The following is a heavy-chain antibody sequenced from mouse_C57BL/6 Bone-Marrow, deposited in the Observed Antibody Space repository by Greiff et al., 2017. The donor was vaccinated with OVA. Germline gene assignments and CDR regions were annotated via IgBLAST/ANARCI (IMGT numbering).Heavy chain of an antibody. J-gene: IGHJ4*01. CDR2: FYPGSGSI. V-gene: IGHV1-62-2*01. CDR3: ARHCPYGYDRYYAMDY. CDR1: GYTFTEYT. Sequence: QVQLQQSGAELVKPGASVKLSCKASGYTFTEYTIHWVKQRSGQGLEWIGWFYPGSGSIKYNEKFKDKATLTADTSSSTVYMELSRLTSEDSAVYFCARHCPYGYDRYYAMDYWGQGTSVTVSS. D-gene: IGHD2-2*01.